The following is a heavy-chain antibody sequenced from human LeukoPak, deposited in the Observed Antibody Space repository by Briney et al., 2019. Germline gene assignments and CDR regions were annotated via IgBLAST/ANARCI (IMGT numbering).Heavy chain of an antibody. CDR1: GGSFSGYY. CDR2: INHSGST. Sequence: SETLSLTCAVYGGSFSGYYWSWIRQPPGKGLEWIGEINHSGSTNYNPSLKSRVTISVDTSKNQFSLKLSSVTAADTAVYYCARDYGDYYYYYYMDVWGKGTTVTVSS. V-gene: IGHV4-34*01. J-gene: IGHJ6*03. CDR3: ARDYGDYYYYYYMDV. D-gene: IGHD4-17*01.